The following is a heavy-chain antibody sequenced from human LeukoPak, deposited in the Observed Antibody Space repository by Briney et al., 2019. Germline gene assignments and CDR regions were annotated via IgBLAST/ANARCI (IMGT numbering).Heavy chain of an antibody. V-gene: IGHV3-21*01. J-gene: IGHJ4*02. D-gene: IGHD5-12*01. Sequence: GGSLRLSCAASGFTFSSYSMNWVRQAPGKGLEWVSSISSSSSYIYYADSVKGRFTISRDNAKNSLYLQMNSLGAEDTAVYYCARDQRGYSGYEIDYWGQGTLVTVSS. CDR2: ISSSSSYI. CDR3: ARDQRGYSGYEIDY. CDR1: GFTFSSYS.